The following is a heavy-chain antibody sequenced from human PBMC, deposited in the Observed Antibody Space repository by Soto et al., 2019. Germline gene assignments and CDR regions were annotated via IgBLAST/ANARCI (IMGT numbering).Heavy chain of an antibody. CDR2: IAYDGNEK. J-gene: IGHJ6*02. V-gene: IGHV3-30*18. CDR1: GFTFKTHA. CDR3: GKDVGDYVPYYYGVDV. Sequence: QVQLVESGGGVVQPGTALRRSCAASGFTFKTHAMHWVRQAPGKGLEWMAVIAYDGNEKFYADSVKGRFTISRDNSKNALYLQTNTLRNEDTAVYYCGKDVGDYVPYYYGVDVWGQGTTVTVSS. D-gene: IGHD4-17*01.